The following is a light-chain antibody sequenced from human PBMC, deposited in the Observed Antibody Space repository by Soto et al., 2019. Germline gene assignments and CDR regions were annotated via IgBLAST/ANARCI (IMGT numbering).Light chain of an antibody. Sequence: SYELTQPPSVSVSPGQTASITCSGDKLGDKYACWYQQKPGQSPMLVIYQDSKRPSGNPERFSGSNSGNTATLTISGTQAMDEADYYCQAWDSNTPSVVFGGGTQLTVL. CDR3: QAWDSNTPSVV. CDR1: KLGDKY. V-gene: IGLV3-1*01. J-gene: IGLJ2*01. CDR2: QDS.